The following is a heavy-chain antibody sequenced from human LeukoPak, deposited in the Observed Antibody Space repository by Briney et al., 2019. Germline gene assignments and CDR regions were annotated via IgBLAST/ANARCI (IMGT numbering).Heavy chain of an antibody. Sequence: PSETLSLTGAVSGGSISSGGYSWSWIRQPPGKGLEWIGYIYHSGSTYYNPSLKSRVTISVDGSKNQFSLKLSSVTAADTAVYYCARVDIVATNYFDYWGQGTLVTVSS. CDR2: IYHSGST. J-gene: IGHJ4*02. CDR1: GGSISSGGYS. V-gene: IGHV4-30-2*01. CDR3: ARVDIVATNYFDY. D-gene: IGHD5-12*01.